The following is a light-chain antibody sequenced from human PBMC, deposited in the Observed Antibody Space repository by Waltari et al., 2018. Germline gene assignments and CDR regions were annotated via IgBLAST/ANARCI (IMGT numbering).Light chain of an antibody. CDR1: KIVSSN. Sequence: EILMTQSPATLSVSPGERATLSCRASKIVSSNFAWYQQKPGQAPRLLIHGASTRATGIPARFSGSGSGTEFTLTISSLQSEDFAVYYGQQYNNWPPGAFGQGTKVEIK. CDR3: QQYNNWPPGA. J-gene: IGKJ1*01. CDR2: GAS. V-gene: IGKV3-15*01.